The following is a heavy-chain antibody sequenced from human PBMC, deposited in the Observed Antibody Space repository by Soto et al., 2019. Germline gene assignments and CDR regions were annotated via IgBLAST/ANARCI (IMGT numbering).Heavy chain of an antibody. CDR3: ARVPTTVTTAY. CDR2: ISYDGSNK. Sequence: PGGSLRLSCAASGFTFSSYGMHWVRQAPGKGLEWVAVISYDGSNKYYADSVKGRFTISRDNSKSTLYLQMNSLRAEDTAVYYCARVPTTVTTAYWGQGTLVTVSS. V-gene: IGHV3-30*03. CDR1: GFTFSSYG. J-gene: IGHJ4*02. D-gene: IGHD4-17*01.